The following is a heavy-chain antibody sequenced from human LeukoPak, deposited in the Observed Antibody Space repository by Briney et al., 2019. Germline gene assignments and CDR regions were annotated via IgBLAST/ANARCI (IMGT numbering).Heavy chain of an antibody. CDR3: ATDIEVVISVHPFVAY. CDR1: RFSFGDYG. Sequence: PGGSLRLSCRASRFSFGDYGMHWVRQAPGKGLEWVAFKGRFTISRDNSKNTLFLEMSSLRSEDTAVYHCATDIEVVISVHPFVAYWGQGTLVTVSS. D-gene: IGHD2-15*01. J-gene: IGHJ4*02. V-gene: IGHV3-30*02.